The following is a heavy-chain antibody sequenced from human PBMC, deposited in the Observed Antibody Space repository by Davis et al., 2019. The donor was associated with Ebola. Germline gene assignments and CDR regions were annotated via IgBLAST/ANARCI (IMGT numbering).Heavy chain of an antibody. D-gene: IGHD2-2*01. CDR3: VQGTTSCHV. J-gene: IGHJ4*02. V-gene: IGHV3-23*01. CDR1: GFTFTNSA. Sequence: GESLKISCAASGFTFTNSAMGWVRQAPGKGLEWVSAFGASGITTYYADSVKGRFTISIDNSKNMLYLQMNSLRVEDTALYYCVQGTTSCHVWGQGTLVTVSS. CDR2: FGASGITT.